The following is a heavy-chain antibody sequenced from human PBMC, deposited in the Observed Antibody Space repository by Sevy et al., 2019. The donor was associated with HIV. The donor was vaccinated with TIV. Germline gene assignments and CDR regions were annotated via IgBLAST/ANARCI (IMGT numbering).Heavy chain of an antibody. V-gene: IGHV1-18*01. Sequence: ASVKVSCKASGYTFTSYGISWVRQAPGQGLEWMGWISAYNGNTNYAHKLQGRVTMTTDTSTSTAYMELRSLRSDDTAVYYCARDPRVVVVAASSKEDYYYGMDVWGQGTTVTVSS. CDR1: GYTFTSYG. CDR3: ARDPRVVVVAASSKEDYYYGMDV. CDR2: ISAYNGNT. D-gene: IGHD2-15*01. J-gene: IGHJ6*02.